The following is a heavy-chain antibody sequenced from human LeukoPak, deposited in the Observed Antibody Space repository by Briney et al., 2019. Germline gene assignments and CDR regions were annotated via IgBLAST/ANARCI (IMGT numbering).Heavy chain of an antibody. V-gene: IGHV4-34*01. D-gene: IGHD2-2*02. CDR3: ARGRYIVVVPAAITLYNWFDP. J-gene: IGHJ5*02. CDR1: VGSFSGYY. Sequence: PSDTLSLTCAVYVGSFSGYYWSWIRQPPGEGLEWIGEINYSGSTNYNPYLKSRVNISVDTSKDQFTLMLSSVTAADTAVYYCARGRYIVVVPAAITLYNWFDPWGQGTLVTVSS. CDR2: INYSGST.